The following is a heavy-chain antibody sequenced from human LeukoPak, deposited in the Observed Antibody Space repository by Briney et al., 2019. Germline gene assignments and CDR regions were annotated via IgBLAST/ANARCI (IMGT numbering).Heavy chain of an antibody. CDR3: ARGRATVTHFDY. Sequence: ASMKVSCKASGYTFTGYYMHWVRQAPGQGLEWMGWINPNSGGTNYAQKFQGRVTMTRDTSISTAYMELSRLRSDDTAVYYCARGRATVTHFDYWGQGTLVTVSS. V-gene: IGHV1-2*02. CDR2: INPNSGGT. CDR1: GYTFTGYY. D-gene: IGHD4-17*01. J-gene: IGHJ4*02.